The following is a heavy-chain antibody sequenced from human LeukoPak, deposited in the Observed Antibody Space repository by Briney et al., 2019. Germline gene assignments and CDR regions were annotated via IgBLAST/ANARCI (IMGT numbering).Heavy chain of an antibody. D-gene: IGHD2-21*02. CDR3: ARADGGDTFDY. V-gene: IGHV4-59*12. J-gene: IGHJ4*02. Sequence: PSETLSLTCTVSGGSISSYYWSWIRQPPGKELEWIGSIYYSGSTNYNPSLKSRVTISVDTSKNQFSLKLSSVTAADTAVYYCARADGGDTFDYWGQGTLVTVSS. CDR2: IYYSGST. CDR1: GGSISSYY.